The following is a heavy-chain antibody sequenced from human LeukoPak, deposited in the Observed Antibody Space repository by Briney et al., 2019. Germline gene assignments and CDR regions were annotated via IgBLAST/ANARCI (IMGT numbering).Heavy chain of an antibody. CDR1: GFTLSNIW. J-gene: IGHJ5*02. CDR2: IRADGSNT. Sequence: GGSLRLSCTASGFTLSNIWMSWVRQAPGKGLEWVASIRADGSNTYYMNSVRDRFTISRDGAKNSLFLQMNSLRAEDTAVYYCARPGTSVSGAGWFDPWGQGTLVIVSS. D-gene: IGHD5/OR15-5a*01. V-gene: IGHV3-7*03. CDR3: ARPGTSVSGAGWFDP.